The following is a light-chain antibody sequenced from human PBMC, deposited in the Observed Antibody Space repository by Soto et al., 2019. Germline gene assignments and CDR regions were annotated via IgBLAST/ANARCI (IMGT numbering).Light chain of an antibody. Sequence: QSALTQPLSVSGSPGQSVTISCTGTNSDVGGYDFVSWYQQHPGEAPKLMVYDVTNRPSGVPHRFSGSKPGNTASLTISGLQPDDEADYYCCSYAGNYIYVFGTGTKLTVL. CDR1: NSDVGGYDF. CDR2: DVT. J-gene: IGLJ1*01. V-gene: IGLV2-11*01. CDR3: CSYAGNYIYV.